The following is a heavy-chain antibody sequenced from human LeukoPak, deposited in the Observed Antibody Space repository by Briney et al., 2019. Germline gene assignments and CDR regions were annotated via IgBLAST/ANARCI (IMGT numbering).Heavy chain of an antibody. Sequence: ASVKVSCKASGFRLTDFDVVWVRQAPGQGLEWMGWINGYRGNPNYAQKLQGRVTMTTDTSTSTAYMELRSLRSEDTAVYYYARSDGQWLAHDAFDIWGQGTMVTVSS. CDR2: INGYRGNP. J-gene: IGHJ3*02. D-gene: IGHD6-19*01. V-gene: IGHV1-18*01. CDR1: GFRLTDFD. CDR3: ARSDGQWLAHDAFDI.